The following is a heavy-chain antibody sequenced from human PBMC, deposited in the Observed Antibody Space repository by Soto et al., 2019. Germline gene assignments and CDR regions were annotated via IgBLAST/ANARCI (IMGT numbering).Heavy chain of an antibody. CDR2: ISYGGSHK. Sequence: GGSLRLSCAASGFTVSSNYMSWVRQAPGKGLEWVAVISYGGSHKYYAGSVKGRFTISRDDSKNTVYLQMNSLKTDDTAVYYCAKEMFPRTVLDSSSPWGDFWGRGSLVTVSS. J-gene: IGHJ4*02. CDR3: AKEMFPRTVLDSSSPWGDF. D-gene: IGHD2-15*01. V-gene: IGHV3-30*18. CDR1: GFTVSSNY.